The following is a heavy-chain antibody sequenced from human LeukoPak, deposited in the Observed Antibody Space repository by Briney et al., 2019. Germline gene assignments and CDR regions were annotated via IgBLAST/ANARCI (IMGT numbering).Heavy chain of an antibody. J-gene: IGHJ2*01. D-gene: IGHD3-16*01. CDR2: VYNSGDT. CDR1: GGSISSCY. CDR3: ARLKLGAYFDL. V-gene: IGHV4-59*08. Sequence: PSETLSLTCTVSGGSISSCYWSWIRQSPGKGLEWVGYVYNSGDTGKNPSLKSRVTILLDTSKNQCSLKLTSVSAADTAVYYCARLKLGAYFDLWGRGTLVTVSS.